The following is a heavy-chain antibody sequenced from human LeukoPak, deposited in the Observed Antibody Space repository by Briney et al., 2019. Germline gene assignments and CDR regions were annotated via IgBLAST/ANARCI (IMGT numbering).Heavy chain of an antibody. Sequence: GESLKISCKGSGYSFTSYWIGWVRQMPGKGLEWMGIIYPGDSDTRYSPSFQGQVTISADKSFSTAYLQWNSLKASDTAMYYCARRGCSSTSCFDYWGQGTLVTVSS. CDR3: ARRGCSSTSCFDY. V-gene: IGHV5-51*01. CDR2: IYPGDSDT. J-gene: IGHJ4*02. D-gene: IGHD2-2*01. CDR1: GYSFTSYW.